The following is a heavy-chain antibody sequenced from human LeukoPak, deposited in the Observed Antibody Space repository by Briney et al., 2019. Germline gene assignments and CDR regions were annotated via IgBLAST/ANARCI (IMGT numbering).Heavy chain of an antibody. CDR2: IWYDGSNK. D-gene: IGHD2/OR15-2a*01. V-gene: IGHV3-33*06. J-gene: IGHJ6*03. CDR1: GFTFSSYG. Sequence: GGSLRLSCAASGFTFSSYGMHWVSQAPGKGLEWVAVIWYDGSNKYYADSVKGRFTISRDNSKNTLYLQMNSLRAEDTAVYYCAKDFSPPPYYYYYYMDVWGKGTTVTVSS. CDR3: AKDFSPPPYYYYYYMDV.